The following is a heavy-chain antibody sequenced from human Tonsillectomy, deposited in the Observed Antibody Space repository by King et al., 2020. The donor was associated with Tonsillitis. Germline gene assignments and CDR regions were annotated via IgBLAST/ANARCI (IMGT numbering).Heavy chain of an antibody. D-gene: IGHD3-16*02. V-gene: IGHV4-39*01. CDR3: ASHPGVYDYVWGSYRPGPFDY. J-gene: IGHJ4*02. CDR1: GGSISSSSYY. Sequence: QLQESGPGLVKPSETLSLTCTVSGGSISSSSYYWGWIRQPPGKGLEWIGSIYYSGSTYYNPSLKSRVTISVDTSKNQFSLKLSSVTAADTAVYYCASHPGVYDYVWGSYRPGPFDYWGQGTLVTVSS. CDR2: IYYSGST.